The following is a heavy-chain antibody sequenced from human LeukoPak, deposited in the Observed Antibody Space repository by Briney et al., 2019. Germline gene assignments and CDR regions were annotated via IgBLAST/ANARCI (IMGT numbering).Heavy chain of an antibody. CDR2: IKEDGSEK. CDR3: AKRGGGDYFDY. D-gene: IGHD3-16*01. V-gene: IGHV3-7*03. CDR1: GFTFNSYW. J-gene: IGHJ4*02. Sequence: GGSLRLSCAVSGFTFNSYWMSWVRQAPGKGLEWVANIKEDGSEKYYVDSVKGRFTISRDNAKNSLYLQMNSLRAEDTAVYYCAKRGGGDYFDYWGQGTLVTVSS.